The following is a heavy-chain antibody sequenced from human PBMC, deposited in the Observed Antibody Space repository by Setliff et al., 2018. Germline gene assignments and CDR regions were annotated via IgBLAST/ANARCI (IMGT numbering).Heavy chain of an antibody. J-gene: IGHJ5*02. CDR3: ARDGISWLNWLDP. V-gene: IGHV1-24*01. CDR1: GYSLKDSS. CDR2: FAPEVGEI. D-gene: IGHD6-13*01. Sequence: KVSGYSLKDSSMHWVRQVPGKGLEWMGGFAPEVGEIIYAQEFQGRVTMTADTSTDTAYMQVSGLRSEDTAVYYCARDGISWLNWLDPWGQGTPVTVSS.